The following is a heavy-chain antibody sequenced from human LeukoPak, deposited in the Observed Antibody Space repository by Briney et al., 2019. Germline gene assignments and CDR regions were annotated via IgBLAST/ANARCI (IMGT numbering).Heavy chain of an antibody. CDR1: GFTVSSNF. V-gene: IGHV3-53*01. D-gene: IGHD3-16*01. Sequence: PGGSLRLSCAASGFTVSSNFMSWVRQAPGKGLEWVLVIYSGGSTYYADSVKGRFTISRDNSKNTLYLQMNSLKTEDTAVYYCAQSGSYAAFDYWGQGTLVTVSS. CDR2: IYSGGST. CDR3: AQSGSYAAFDY. J-gene: IGHJ4*02.